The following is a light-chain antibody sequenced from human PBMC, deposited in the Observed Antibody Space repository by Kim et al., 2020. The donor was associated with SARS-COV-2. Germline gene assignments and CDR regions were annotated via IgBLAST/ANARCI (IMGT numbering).Light chain of an antibody. Sequence: DIQMTQSPSTLSASVGDRVTITCRASQNINRWLAWFQQKPGKAPKLLIYKASSLESGVPSRFSGSGSGTEFTLTINRLQPDDFASYYCQQYNSYSPRYTFGQGTKLEI. J-gene: IGKJ2*01. CDR2: KAS. CDR1: QNINRW. V-gene: IGKV1-5*03. CDR3: QQYNSYSPRYT.